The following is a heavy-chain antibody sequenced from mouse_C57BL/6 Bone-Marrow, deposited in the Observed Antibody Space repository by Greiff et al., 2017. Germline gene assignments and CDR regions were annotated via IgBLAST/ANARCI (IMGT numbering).Heavy chain of an antibody. D-gene: IGHD1-1*01. CDR1: GYTFTDYN. V-gene: IGHV1-22*01. J-gene: IGHJ3*01. Sequence: EVQLVESGPELVKPGASVKMSCKASGYTFTDYNMHWVKQSHGKSLEWIGYINPNNGGTSYNQKFKGKATLTVTKYSSTAYMELRSLTSEDSAVYYCARPYGSSSFAYWGQGTLVTVSA. CDR2: INPNNGGT. CDR3: ARPYGSSSFAY.